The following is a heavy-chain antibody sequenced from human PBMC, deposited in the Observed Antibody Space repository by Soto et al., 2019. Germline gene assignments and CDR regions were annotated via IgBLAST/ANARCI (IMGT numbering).Heavy chain of an antibody. CDR2: IYYSVST. D-gene: IGHD5-18*01. V-gene: IGHV4-31*03. CDR1: GGSISSGGYY. J-gene: IGHJ4*02. Sequence: QVQLQESGPGLVKPSQTLSLTCTVSGGSISSGGYYWSWIRQHPGKGLEWIGYIYYSVSTYYNPSLKSRFTISVDTSKNQYPLKLSSVTAADTGVDYCARGRDTAMATTEHIDYWGQGTLVTVSS. CDR3: ARGRDTAMATTEHIDY.